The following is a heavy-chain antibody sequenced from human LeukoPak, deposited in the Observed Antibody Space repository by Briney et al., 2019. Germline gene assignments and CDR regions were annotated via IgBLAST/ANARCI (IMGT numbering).Heavy chain of an antibody. CDR2: INPSGGST. D-gene: IGHD6-13*01. Sequence: ASVKVSCKASGYTFTSYYKHWVRQAPGQGLEWMGIINPSGGSTSYAQKFQGRVTMTRDTSTSTVYMELSSLRSEDTAVYYCARDYRRQQLPSPLFDYWGQGTLVTVSS. CDR1: GYTFTSYY. J-gene: IGHJ4*02. CDR3: ARDYRRQQLPSPLFDY. V-gene: IGHV1-46*01.